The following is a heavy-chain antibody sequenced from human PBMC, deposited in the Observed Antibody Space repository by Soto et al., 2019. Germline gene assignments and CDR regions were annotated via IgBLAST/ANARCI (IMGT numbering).Heavy chain of an antibody. CDR3: AKSYREYGDYWYFDV. V-gene: IGHV3-30*18. CDR1: GITFSSYG. CDR2: ISYDGSKK. J-gene: IGHJ2*01. D-gene: IGHD4-17*01. Sequence: GGSLRLSCAASGITFSSYGMHWVRQAPGKGLEWVAVISYDGSKKYYADSVKGRFTISRDNSKNTVYLQMNSLRTEDTALYYCAKSYREYGDYWYFDVWGRGTLVTVSS.